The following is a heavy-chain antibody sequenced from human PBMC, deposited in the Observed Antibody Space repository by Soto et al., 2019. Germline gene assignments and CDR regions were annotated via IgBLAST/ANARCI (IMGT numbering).Heavy chain of an antibody. J-gene: IGHJ3*02. CDR1: GFTFSSYG. V-gene: IGHV3-30*18. CDR2: ISYDGSNK. D-gene: IGHD3-9*01. Sequence: QVQLVESGGGVVQPRRSLRLSCAASGFTFSSYGMHWVRQAPGKGLEWVAVISYDGSNKYYADSVKGRFTISRDNSKNTLYLQMNSLRAEDTAVYYCAKVREIANFDWLLPRGVYDAFDIWGQGTMVTVSS. CDR3: AKVREIANFDWLLPRGVYDAFDI.